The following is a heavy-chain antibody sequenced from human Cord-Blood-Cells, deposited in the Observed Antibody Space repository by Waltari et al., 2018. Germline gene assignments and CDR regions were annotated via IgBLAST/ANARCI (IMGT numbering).Heavy chain of an antibody. J-gene: IGHJ4*02. CDR1: AGTFSTYA. CDR2: IIPIFGTA. CDR3: ARDSHCSSTSCYRPFGY. V-gene: IGHV1-69*01. Sequence: QVQLVQSGAPLKTSGSLAKVSCRACAGTFSTYAIRWVRPAPRPGLEWMGGIIPIFGTANYAQKFQGRVTITADESTSTAYMELSSLRSEDTAVYYCARDSHCSSTSCYRPFGYWGQGTLVTVSS. D-gene: IGHD2-2*01.